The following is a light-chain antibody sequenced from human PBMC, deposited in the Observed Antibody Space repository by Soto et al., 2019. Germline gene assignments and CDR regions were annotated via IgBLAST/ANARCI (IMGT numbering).Light chain of an antibody. CDR2: GPS. J-gene: IGKJ2*01. CDR1: QSISRN. V-gene: IGKV3D-15*01. Sequence: DIVMTQSPSSLSVSTGGRVTISCRASQSISRNLAWYQHKPGQAPRLLISGPSMRDSGVPSRFSGSGSGTDFPLTISRLEPEDFAIYYCQHYGETPYTFGQGT. CDR3: QHYGETPYT.